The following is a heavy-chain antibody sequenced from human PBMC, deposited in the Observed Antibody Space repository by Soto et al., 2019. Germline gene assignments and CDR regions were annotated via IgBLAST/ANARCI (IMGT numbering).Heavy chain of an antibody. V-gene: IGHV3-23*01. CDR3: ANLPQLATFDY. J-gene: IGHJ4*02. CDR1: GFTFWTYA. Sequence: PGESLKIACAASGFTFWTYAMSWVRQAPGKGLEWVSAISGSGGSTYYADSVKGRFTISRDNSKNTLYLQMNSLRAEDTAVYYCANLPQLATFDYWGQGTLVTVSS. CDR2: ISGSGGST. D-gene: IGHD6-6*01.